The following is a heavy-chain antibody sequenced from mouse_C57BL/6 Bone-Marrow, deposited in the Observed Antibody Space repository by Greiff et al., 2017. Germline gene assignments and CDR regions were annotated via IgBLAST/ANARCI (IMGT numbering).Heavy chain of an antibody. CDR1: GYTFTDYE. CDR3: TKGFAY. J-gene: IGHJ3*01. V-gene: IGHV1-15*01. Sequence: VQLQQSGAELVRPGASVTLSCKASGYTFTDYEMHWVKQTPVHGLEWIGAIDPETGGTAYNQKFKGKAILTADKSSSTAYMEHLSLTSEDSAVYYCTKGFAYWGQGTLVTVSA. CDR2: IDPETGGT.